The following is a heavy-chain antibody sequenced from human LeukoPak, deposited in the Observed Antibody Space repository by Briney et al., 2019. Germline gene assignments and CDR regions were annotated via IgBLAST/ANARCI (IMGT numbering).Heavy chain of an antibody. D-gene: IGHD2-21*02. Sequence: SETLSLTCTVSGGSISNYYWSWIRQSPEKGLEWIGYIYYSGSANYNPSLKSRVTISLDMSKNQFSLKLTPVTPADTAVYYCARDGEYCGGDCYPGLSNWGQGTLVTVSS. V-gene: IGHV4-59*01. J-gene: IGHJ4*02. CDR2: IYYSGSA. CDR3: ARDGEYCGGDCYPGLSN. CDR1: GGSISNYY.